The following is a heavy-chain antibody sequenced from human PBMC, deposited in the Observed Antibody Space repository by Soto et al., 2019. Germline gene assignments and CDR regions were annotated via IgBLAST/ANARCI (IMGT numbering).Heavy chain of an antibody. J-gene: IGHJ5*02. CDR2: LYSGGGI. V-gene: IGHV4-61*01. Sequence: SETLSLTCTVSGASLSNGSYYWSWLRQPPGKGLEWLAYLYSGGGINYNPSLKSRVSIFMDTSENQFSLKLTSVTSADTAVYYCARWSRFCTGGRCFPWFDPWGQGTLVTVSS. CDR3: ARWSRFCTGGRCFPWFDP. CDR1: GASLSNGSYY. D-gene: IGHD2-8*02.